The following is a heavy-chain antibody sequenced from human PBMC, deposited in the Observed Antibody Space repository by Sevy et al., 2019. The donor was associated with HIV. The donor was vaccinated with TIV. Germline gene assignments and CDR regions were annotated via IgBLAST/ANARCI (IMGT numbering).Heavy chain of an antibody. D-gene: IGHD3-3*01. J-gene: IGHJ4*02. Sequence: GGSLRLSCAASGFTFSSSAMHWVRQAPGKGLEWVAVISYDGSNKYYADSVKGRFTISRDNSKNTLYLQMNSLRAEDTAVYYCARVLWSGYSYDYWGQGTLVTVSS. V-gene: IGHV3-30-3*01. CDR3: ARVLWSGYSYDY. CDR2: ISYDGSNK. CDR1: GFTFSSSA.